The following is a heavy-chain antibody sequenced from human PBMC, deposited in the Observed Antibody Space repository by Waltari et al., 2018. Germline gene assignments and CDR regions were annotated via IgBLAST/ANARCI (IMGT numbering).Heavy chain of an antibody. CDR3: AKETRGGATPY. CDR2: IRYDGSNK. Sequence: QVQLVESGGGVVQPGGSLRLSCAASGFTFSSYGMHWVRQAPGKGLEWVAFIRYDGSNKYYADSVKGRFTISRDNSKNTLYLQMNSLRAEDTAVYYCAKETRGGATPYWGQGTLVTVSS. V-gene: IGHV3-30*02. CDR1: GFTFSSYG. J-gene: IGHJ4*02. D-gene: IGHD1-26*01.